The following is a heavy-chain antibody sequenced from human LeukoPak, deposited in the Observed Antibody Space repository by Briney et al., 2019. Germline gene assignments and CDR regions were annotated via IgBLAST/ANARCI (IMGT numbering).Heavy chain of an antibody. Sequence: SETLSLTCAVYGGSIGFSSWKWFRQSPGKGLQWIGEIDERGGAKYNPSLKTQVTLSMDTSKGQVSLRLDSVTAADTAVYYCGIFYDGSMDWGRGTLVTVS. V-gene: IGHV4-34*06. CDR2: IDERGGA. CDR3: GIFYDGSMD. CDR1: GGSIGFSS. D-gene: IGHD3-10*01. J-gene: IGHJ4*02.